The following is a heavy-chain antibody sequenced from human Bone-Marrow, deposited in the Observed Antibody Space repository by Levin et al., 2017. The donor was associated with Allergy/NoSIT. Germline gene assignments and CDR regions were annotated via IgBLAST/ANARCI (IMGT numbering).Heavy chain of an antibody. D-gene: IGHD2-15*01. CDR2: IYNSGST. CDR3: ATSSRGGNSYDY. V-gene: IGHV4-59*01. Sequence: SETLSLTCIVSGGSISSYYWSWIRQPPGKGLEWIAYIYNSGSTNYNPSLKSRVTISVDTSKNQFSLRVSSVTAADTAVYYSATSSRGGNSYDYWGQGTLVTVSS. CDR1: GGSISSYY. J-gene: IGHJ4*02.